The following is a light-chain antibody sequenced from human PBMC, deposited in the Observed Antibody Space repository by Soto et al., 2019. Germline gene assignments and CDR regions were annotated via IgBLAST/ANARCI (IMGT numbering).Light chain of an antibody. J-gene: IGLJ2*01. V-gene: IGLV2-14*01. CDR3: SSYTSSNIRV. CDR2: DVS. Sequence: QSALTQPASVSGSPGQSITISCTGTSSDVGGYNYVSWYQQHSGKAPKLMIYDVSNRPSGISNRFSGSKSGNTASLTISGLQDEDEADYYCSSYTSSNIRVFGGGTQLTVL. CDR1: SSDVGGYNY.